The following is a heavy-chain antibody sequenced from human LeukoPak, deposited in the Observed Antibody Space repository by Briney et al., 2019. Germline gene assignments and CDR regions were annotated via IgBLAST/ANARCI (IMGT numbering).Heavy chain of an antibody. CDR2: MNPNSGNT. D-gene: IGHD1-26*01. V-gene: IGHV1-8*02. CDR3: ASLWGVGATRGYYHMDV. CDR1: GYVFASHW. J-gene: IGHJ6*03. Sequence: ASVKVSCKASGYVFASHWLHWVRQAPGQGLEWMGWMNPNSGNTGYAQKFQGRVTMTRNTSISTAYMELSSLRSEDTAVYYCASLWGVGATRGYYHMDVWGKGTTVTVSS.